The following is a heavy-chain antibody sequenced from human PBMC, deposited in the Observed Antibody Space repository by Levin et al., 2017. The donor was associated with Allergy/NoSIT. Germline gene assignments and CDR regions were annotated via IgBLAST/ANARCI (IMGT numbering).Heavy chain of an antibody. CDR1: GGSIRTYY. D-gene: IGHD4-11*01. CDR3: ARRGYSSRAWFDP. Sequence: SETLSLICSVSGGSIRTYYWSWIRQPPGKGLEWIGDIFYSGRTSYNSSLKSRVTISVDTSKRQFSLNLSSVTAADTALYYCARRGYSSRAWFDPWGQGILVTVSS. CDR2: IFYSGRT. J-gene: IGHJ5*02. V-gene: IGHV4-59*01.